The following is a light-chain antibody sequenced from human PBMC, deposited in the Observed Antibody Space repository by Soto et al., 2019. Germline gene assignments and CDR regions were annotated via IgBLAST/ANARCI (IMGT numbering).Light chain of an antibody. J-gene: IGKJ1*01. CDR2: GAS. CDR1: QSVSSN. CDR3: QPYNNWPGSRWT. Sequence: EIVRTQSPATLSVSPGERATLSCRASQSVSSNLAWYQQKPGQAPRLLIYGASTRATGIPARFSGSGSGTEFTLTISSLQSEDFAVSYCQPYNNWPGSRWTFGQGTKVEIK. V-gene: IGKV3-15*01.